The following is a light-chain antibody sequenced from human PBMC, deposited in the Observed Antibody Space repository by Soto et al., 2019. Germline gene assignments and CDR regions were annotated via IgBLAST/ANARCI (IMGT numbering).Light chain of an antibody. J-gene: IGKJ1*01. CDR2: KAS. CDR3: QQYTTWT. Sequence: DIQMTQSPSTLSGSVGDRVTITCRASQTISSWLAWYQQKPGKAPKLLIYKASTLKSGVPSRFSGSGSGTEFTLTISSLQPDDFATYYCQQYTTWTFGQGTKV. V-gene: IGKV1-5*03. CDR1: QTISSW.